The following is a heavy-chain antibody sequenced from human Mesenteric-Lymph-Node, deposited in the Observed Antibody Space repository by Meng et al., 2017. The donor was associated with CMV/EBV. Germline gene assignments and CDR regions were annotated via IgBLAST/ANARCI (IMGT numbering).Heavy chain of an antibody. CDR3: AKDLYNAFDI. V-gene: IGHV3-23*01. D-gene: IGHD1-1*01. CDR2: ISGSASST. Sequence: GGSLRLSCVASGFTFSSYAMSWVRQSPGKGLEWVSGISGSASSTYYTDSVKGRFTISRDNSKNTLYLQMNSLRAEDTAVYYCAKDLYNAFDIWGQGTMVTVSS. CDR1: GFTFSSYA. J-gene: IGHJ3*02.